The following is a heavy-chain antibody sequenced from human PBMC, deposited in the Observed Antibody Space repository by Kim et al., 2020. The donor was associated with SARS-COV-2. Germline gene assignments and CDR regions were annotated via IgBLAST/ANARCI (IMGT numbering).Heavy chain of an antibody. J-gene: IGHJ6*02. CDR3: AREVMVRGVITPSLYYYYGMDV. D-gene: IGHD3-10*01. V-gene: IGHV3-7*01. CDR2: IKQDGSEK. CDR1: GFTFSSYW. Sequence: GGSLRLSCAASGFTFSSYWMSWVRQAPGKGLEWVANIKQDGSEKYYVDSVKGRFTISRDNAKNSLYLQMNSLRAEDTAVYYCAREVMVRGVITPSLYYYYGMDVWGQGTTVTVSS.